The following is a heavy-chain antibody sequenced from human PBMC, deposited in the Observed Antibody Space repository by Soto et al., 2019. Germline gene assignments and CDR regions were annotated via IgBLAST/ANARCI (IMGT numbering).Heavy chain of an antibody. CDR3: ARHSLALRKNNWFDP. CDR2: IFYLGSS. J-gene: IGHJ5*02. D-gene: IGHD3-3*02. V-gene: IGHV4-39*01. CDR1: GDSIISSDFY. Sequence: SETLSLTCTVSGDSIISSDFYWGWVRQPPGKGLEWIGSIFYLGSSYYNPSLKSRVTMSVDTSKNQFSLRLRSVAAADTALYFCARHSLALRKNNWFDPWGQGIMVTVSS.